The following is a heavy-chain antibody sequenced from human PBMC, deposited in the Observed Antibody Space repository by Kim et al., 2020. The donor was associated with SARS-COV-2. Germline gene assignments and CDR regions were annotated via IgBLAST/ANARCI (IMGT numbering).Heavy chain of an antibody. Sequence: ADSGKGRFTLSRNNSKNTLYLQMNSLRAEDTAVYYCAKSPSREVLFLFDYWGQGTLVTVSS. J-gene: IGHJ4*02. CDR3: AKSPSREVLFLFDY. V-gene: IGHV3-23*01. D-gene: IGHD1-1*01.